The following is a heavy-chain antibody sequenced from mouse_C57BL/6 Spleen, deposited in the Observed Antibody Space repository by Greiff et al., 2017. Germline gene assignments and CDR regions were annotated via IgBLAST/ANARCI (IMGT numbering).Heavy chain of an antibody. V-gene: IGHV1-80*01. D-gene: IGHD1-2*01. CDR3: AKRGDGVGAMDY. CDR2: IYPGDGDT. CDR1: GYAFSSYW. J-gene: IGHJ4*01. Sequence: QVQLQQSGAELVKPGASVKISCKASGYAFSSYWMNWVKQRPGKGLEWIGQIYPGDGDTNYNGKFKGKATLTADKSSSTAYMQLSSLTSEDSAVYFCAKRGDGVGAMDYWGQGTSVTVSS.